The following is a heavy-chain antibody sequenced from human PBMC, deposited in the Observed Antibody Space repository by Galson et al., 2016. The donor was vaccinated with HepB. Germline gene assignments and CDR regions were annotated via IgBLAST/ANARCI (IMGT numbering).Heavy chain of an antibody. D-gene: IGHD6-19*01. J-gene: IGHJ4*02. CDR1: GDSVSSDTSG. Sequence: CAISGDSVSSDTSGWNWIGQSPSRGLEWLGRTYYRSKWYEDCAPSLKSRITITPDTSKNQFSLQLNSVTPEDTSVYFCARDREVPGPFFFFDYWGQGSLVTVSS. CDR3: ARDREVPGPFFFFDY. CDR2: TYYRSKWYE. V-gene: IGHV6-1*01.